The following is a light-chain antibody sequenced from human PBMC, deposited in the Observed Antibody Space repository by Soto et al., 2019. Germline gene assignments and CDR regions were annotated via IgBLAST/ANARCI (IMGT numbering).Light chain of an antibody. CDR1: QTILSTSNNKHY. CDR3: HQYYSVPPT. V-gene: IGKV4-1*01. Sequence: DIVMTQSPDSLAVSLGERVTISCKSSQTILSTSNNKHYLAWFRQKPGQPPKLLIYWASTRESGVPDRFSGSASGTDFTLTITSLQAEDVAIYSCHQYYSVPPTFGQGTRLEIK. J-gene: IGKJ5*01. CDR2: WAS.